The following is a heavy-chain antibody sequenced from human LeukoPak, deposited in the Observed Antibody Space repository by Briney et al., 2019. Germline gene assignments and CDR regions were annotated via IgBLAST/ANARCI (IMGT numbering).Heavy chain of an antibody. CDR3: ARVYSSSWYLFDY. CDR2: IYYSGST. CDR1: GFTFSSYS. V-gene: IGHV4-39*07. J-gene: IGHJ4*02. Sequence: GSLRLSCAASGFTFSSYSMNWVRQAPGKGLEWIGSIYYSGSTYYNPSLKSRVTISVDTSKNQFSLKLSSVTAADTAVYYCARVYSSSWYLFDYWGQGTLVTVSS. D-gene: IGHD6-13*01.